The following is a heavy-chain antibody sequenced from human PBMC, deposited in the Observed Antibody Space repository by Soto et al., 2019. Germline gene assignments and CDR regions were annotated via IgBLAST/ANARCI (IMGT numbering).Heavy chain of an antibody. V-gene: IGHV3-23*01. CDR3: AKTQNAILDY. D-gene: IGHD2-2*01. CDR2: ISGSGDFT. J-gene: IGHJ4*02. Sequence: EVQLLESGGGLVQPGGSLRLSCAASGFTFSSYAMGWVRQAPGKGLEWVSVISGSGDFTFYADSVKGRFTISRDNSKNTLYLQMNSLRAEDTAVYYCAKTQNAILDYWGQGTLVTVSS. CDR1: GFTFSSYA.